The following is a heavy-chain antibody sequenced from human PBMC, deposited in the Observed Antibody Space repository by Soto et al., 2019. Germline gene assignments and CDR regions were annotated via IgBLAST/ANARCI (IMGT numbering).Heavy chain of an antibody. CDR3: ARHPGADIVVVPAARGFDP. D-gene: IGHD2-2*01. J-gene: IGHJ5*02. CDR1: GYSFTSYW. CDR2: IDPSDSYT. V-gene: IGHV5-10-1*01. Sequence: GESLKISCKGSGYSFTSYWISWVRQMPGKGLEWMGRIDPSDSYTNYSPSFQGHVTISADKSISTAYLQWSGLKASDTAMYYCARHPGADIVVVPAARGFDPWGQGTLVTVSS.